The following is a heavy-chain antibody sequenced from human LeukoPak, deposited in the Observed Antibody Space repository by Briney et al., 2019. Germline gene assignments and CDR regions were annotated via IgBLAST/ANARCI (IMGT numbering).Heavy chain of an antibody. Sequence: GGSLRLSCAASGFTFDDYAMHWVRQVPGKGLEWVSGISSNSGDIAYADSVKGRFTISRDNAKNSLYLQMNSLRAEDTAVYYCVLNYGSGSYYLPLWGQGTLVTVSS. CDR1: GFTFDDYA. J-gene: IGHJ4*02. D-gene: IGHD3-10*01. CDR3: VLNYGSGSYYLPL. V-gene: IGHV3-9*01. CDR2: ISSNSGDI.